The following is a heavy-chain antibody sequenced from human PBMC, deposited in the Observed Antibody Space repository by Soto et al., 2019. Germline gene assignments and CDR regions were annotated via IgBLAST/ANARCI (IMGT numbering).Heavy chain of an antibody. CDR1: GYSFTSYW. CDR2: IYPGDSDT. D-gene: IGHD3-10*01. V-gene: IGHV5-51*01. J-gene: IGHJ5*02. CDR3: AVSGITMVRGVWFDP. Sequence: GESLKISCKGSGYSFTSYWIGWVRQMPGKGLEWMGIIYPGDSDTRYSPSFQVQVPISADKSISTAYLQWSSLKASDTAMYYCAVSGITMVRGVWFDPWGQGTLVTVSS.